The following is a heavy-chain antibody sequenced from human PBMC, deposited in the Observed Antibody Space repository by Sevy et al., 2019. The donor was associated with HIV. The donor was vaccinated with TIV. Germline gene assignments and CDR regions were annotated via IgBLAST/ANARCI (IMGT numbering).Heavy chain of an antibody. J-gene: IGHJ4*02. CDR1: GYTLSQLS. V-gene: IGHV1-24*01. D-gene: IGHD3-22*01. CDR2: FDPEDGET. Sequence: ASVKVSCKVSGYTLSQLSMHWVRQAPGKGLEWMGRFDPEDGETIFAQKFQGRVTMTEDTFTDTAYMELISLRSEDTAVYYCASAREYYEDNSGYLDYWGQGTLVTVSS. CDR3: ASAREYYEDNSGYLDY.